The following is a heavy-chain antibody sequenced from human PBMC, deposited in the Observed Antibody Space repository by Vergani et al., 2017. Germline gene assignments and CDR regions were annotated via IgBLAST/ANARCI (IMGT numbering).Heavy chain of an antibody. CDR2: IRYDGSNK. Sequence: QVQLVESGGGVVQPGGSLRLSCAASGFTFSSYAMHWVRQAPGKGLEWVAFIRYDGSNKNYADSVKGRFTSSRDNSKKTLFLQMNSLRVEDTAVYHCAKVPYASASYFDYWGQGTLVTVSS. D-gene: IGHD2-2*01. CDR3: AKVPYASASYFDY. V-gene: IGHV3-30*02. CDR1: GFTFSSYA. J-gene: IGHJ4*02.